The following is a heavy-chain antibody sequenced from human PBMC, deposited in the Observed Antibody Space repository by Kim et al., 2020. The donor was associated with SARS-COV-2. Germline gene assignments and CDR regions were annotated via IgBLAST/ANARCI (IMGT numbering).Heavy chain of an antibody. D-gene: IGHD2-15*01. CDR1: GGSISGYY. Sequence: SETLSLTCNVSGGSISGYYWSWIRQPAEKELEWIGRIHSSGNTNYNPSLESRLTMSTDTSNNQFSLRLSSVTAADTAVYFCARDRSGSRSYYSVFDFWGRGALVTVSP. CDR3: ARDRSGSRSYYSVFDF. CDR2: IHSSGNT. V-gene: IGHV4-4*07. J-gene: IGHJ4*02.